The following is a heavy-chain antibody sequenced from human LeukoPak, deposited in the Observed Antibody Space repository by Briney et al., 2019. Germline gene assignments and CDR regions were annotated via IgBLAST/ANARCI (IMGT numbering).Heavy chain of an antibody. J-gene: IGHJ5*02. V-gene: IGHV4-39*02. CDR1: GVSISSSNSY. CDR2: IYYSGNT. CDR3: ARDRSWFDP. Sequence: SETLSLTCTASGVSISSSNSYWGWIRQPPGKGLEWIGSIYYSGNTYYNASLKSQVSISIDTSKNQFSLRLTSVTAADTAVYYCARDRSWFDPWGQGTLVTVSS.